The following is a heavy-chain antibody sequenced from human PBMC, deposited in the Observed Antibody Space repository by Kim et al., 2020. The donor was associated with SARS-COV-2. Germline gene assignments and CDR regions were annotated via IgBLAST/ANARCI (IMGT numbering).Heavy chain of an antibody. Sequence: SETLSLTCAVYGGSFSGYYWSWIRQPPGKGLEWIGEINHSGSTNYNPSLKSRVTISVDTSKNQFSLKLSSVTAADTAVYYCARGIVVVPAAMARKTYYYYGMDVWGQGTTVTVSS. CDR1: GGSFSGYY. V-gene: IGHV4-34*01. CDR2: INHSGST. J-gene: IGHJ6*02. CDR3: ARGIVVVPAAMARKTYYYYGMDV. D-gene: IGHD2-2*01.